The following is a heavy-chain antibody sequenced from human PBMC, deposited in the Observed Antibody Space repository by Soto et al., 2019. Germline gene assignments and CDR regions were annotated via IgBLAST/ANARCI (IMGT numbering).Heavy chain of an antibody. J-gene: IGHJ6*02. D-gene: IGHD4-4*01. Sequence: QVHLVQSGAEVKQPGASVKVSCKASGYTFSVYHTHWVRQAPGQGLEWMGWVHPNSGGTNYAQSFEGRVTMTRDTSINTAYMELSRLISDDTAVYYCAKELQRGMDVWGQGTTVTVSS. CDR2: VHPNSGGT. CDR1: GYTFSVYH. V-gene: IGHV1-2*02. CDR3: AKELQRGMDV.